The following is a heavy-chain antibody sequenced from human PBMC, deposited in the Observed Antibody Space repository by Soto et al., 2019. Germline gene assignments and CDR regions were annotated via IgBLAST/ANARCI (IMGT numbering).Heavy chain of an antibody. V-gene: IGHV3-21*01. Sequence: EVQLVESGGGLVKPGGSLRLSCAASGFTFSSYSMNWVRQAPGKGLEWVSSISSSSSYIYYADSVKGRFTISRDNAKNSLYLQMNSLRAEDTAVYYCARDSTMNARRLVSWGQGTLVTVSS. J-gene: IGHJ4*02. D-gene: IGHD5-12*01. CDR3: ARDSTMNARRLVS. CDR2: ISSSSSYI. CDR1: GFTFSSYS.